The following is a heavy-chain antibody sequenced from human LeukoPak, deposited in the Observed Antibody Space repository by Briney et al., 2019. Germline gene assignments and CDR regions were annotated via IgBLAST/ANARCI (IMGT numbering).Heavy chain of an antibody. Sequence: GGSLRLSCAASGFTFSSYAMSWVRHAPGEGLEWVSAISGSGGSTYYADSVKGLFTISRDNSKSTLYLHMQTQRAEDTPVYHCAKLSDTAMPGDWGQGTLVTVSS. D-gene: IGHD5-18*01. J-gene: IGHJ4*02. CDR3: AKLSDTAMPGD. CDR1: GFTFSSYA. V-gene: IGHV3-23*01. CDR2: ISGSGGST.